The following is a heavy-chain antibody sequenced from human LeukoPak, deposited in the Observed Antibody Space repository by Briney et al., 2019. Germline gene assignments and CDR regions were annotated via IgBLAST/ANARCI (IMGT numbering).Heavy chain of an antibody. CDR2: IIPIFGTA. D-gene: IGHD2-2*01. Sequence: ASVTVSCKASGCTFSRYAISWVRQAPGQGLEWMGGIIPIFGTANYAQKFQGRVTITTDESTSTASMGLSSLRPEDTAVYYCARDRRYCSSTSCYRYYYMDVWGQGPLVTVSS. J-gene: IGHJ4*02. CDR3: ARDRRYCSSTSCYRYYYMDV. V-gene: IGHV1-69*05. CDR1: GCTFSRYA.